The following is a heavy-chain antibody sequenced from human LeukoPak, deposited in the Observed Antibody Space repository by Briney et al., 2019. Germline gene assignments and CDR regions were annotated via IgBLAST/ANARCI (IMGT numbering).Heavy chain of an antibody. CDR2: ISYDGSNK. CDR1: GFTFSSYG. J-gene: IGHJ4*02. Sequence: GRSLRLSCAASGFTFSSYGMHWVRQAPGEGLEWVAVISYDGSNKYYADSVKGRFTISRDNSKNTLYLQMNSLRAEDTAVYYCAKAIEDTFIHYWGQGTLVTVSS. V-gene: IGHV3-30*18. CDR3: AKAIEDTFIHY. D-gene: IGHD2-15*01.